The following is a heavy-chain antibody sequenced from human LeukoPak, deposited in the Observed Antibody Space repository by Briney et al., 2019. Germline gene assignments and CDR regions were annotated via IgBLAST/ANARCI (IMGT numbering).Heavy chain of an antibody. J-gene: IGHJ4*02. CDR2: ISGSGGST. Sequence: GGSLRLSCPASGFTFNSYAMRWVRQAPGKGLEWVSAISGSGGSTSYVDSVKGRFTISRDNSKNTLYLQMNSLRAEDTAVYYCEKENDYSPHWGQGTLVTVSS. V-gene: IGHV3-23*01. CDR3: EKENDYSPH. D-gene: IGHD4-11*01. CDR1: GFTFNSYA.